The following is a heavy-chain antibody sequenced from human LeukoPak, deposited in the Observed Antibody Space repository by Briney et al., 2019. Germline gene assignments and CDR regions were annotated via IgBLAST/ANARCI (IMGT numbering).Heavy chain of an antibody. Sequence: PSETLSLTCTVSGGSISSSSYYWGWIRQPPGKGLEWIGSIYYSGSTYYNPSLKSRVTISVDTSKNQFSLKLSSVTAADTAVYYCARDGTYGSGSWGSYYWGQGTLVTVSS. D-gene: IGHD3-10*01. CDR1: GGSISSSSYY. CDR2: IYYSGST. V-gene: IGHV4-39*07. CDR3: ARDGTYGSGSWGSYY. J-gene: IGHJ4*02.